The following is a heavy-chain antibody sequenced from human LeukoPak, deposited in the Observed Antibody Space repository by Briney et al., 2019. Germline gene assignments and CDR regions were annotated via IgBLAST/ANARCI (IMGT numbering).Heavy chain of an antibody. J-gene: IGHJ3*02. V-gene: IGHV3-21*01. Sequence: GGSLRLSCAASGFTFSSYSMNWVRQAPGKGLEWVSSISSSSSYIYYADSVKGRFTISRDNAKNSLYLQMNSLRAEDTDVYYCASDSPAKDAFDIWGQGTMVTVSS. CDR2: ISSSSSYI. CDR3: ASDSPAKDAFDI. CDR1: GFTFSSYS.